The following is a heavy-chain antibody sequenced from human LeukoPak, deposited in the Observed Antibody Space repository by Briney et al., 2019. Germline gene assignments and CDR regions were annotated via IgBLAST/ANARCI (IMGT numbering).Heavy chain of an antibody. CDR3: ARELRDGYSD. CDR1: GFTLLNYW. J-gene: IGHJ4*02. CDR2: INSDGSSR. V-gene: IGHV3-74*01. D-gene: IGHD5-24*01. Sequence: GGSLILSCAASGFTLLNYWMHWVRQTPGTGLVWVSRINSDGSSRNYADSVKGRFTISRDNAKNTLYLQMNSLRAEDTAVYYCARELRDGYSDWGQGTLVTVSS.